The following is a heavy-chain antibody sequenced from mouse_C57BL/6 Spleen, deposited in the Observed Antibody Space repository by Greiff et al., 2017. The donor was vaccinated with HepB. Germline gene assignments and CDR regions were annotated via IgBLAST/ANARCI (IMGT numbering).Heavy chain of an antibody. CDR3: ARGEAYSNYAWFAY. V-gene: IGHV3-6*01. J-gene: IGHJ3*01. Sequence: DVHLVESGPGLVKPSQSLSLTCSVTGYSITSGYYWNWTRQFPGNKLEWMGYISYDGSNNYNPSLKNRISITRDTSKNQFFLKLNSVTTEDTATYYCARGEAYSNYAWFAYWGQGTLVTVSA. D-gene: IGHD2-5*01. CDR1: GYSITSGYY. CDR2: ISYDGSN.